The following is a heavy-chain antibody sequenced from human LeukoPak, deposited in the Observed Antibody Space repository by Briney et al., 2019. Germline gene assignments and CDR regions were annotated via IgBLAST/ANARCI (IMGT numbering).Heavy chain of an antibody. CDR1: GYTFTSYY. CDR2: INPSGGST. Sequence: GASVKVSCKASGYTFTSYYMHWVRQAPGQGLEWMGIINPSGGSTSYAQKFQGRVTMTRDTSISTAYMELSRLRSDDTAVYYCARDDLIAAAFDWGQGTLVTVSS. J-gene: IGHJ4*02. V-gene: IGHV1-46*01. D-gene: IGHD6-13*01. CDR3: ARDDLIAAAFD.